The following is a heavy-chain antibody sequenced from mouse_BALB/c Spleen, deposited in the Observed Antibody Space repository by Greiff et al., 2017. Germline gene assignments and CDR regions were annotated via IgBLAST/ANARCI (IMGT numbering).Heavy chain of an antibody. CDR3: ARYGDLWSRGYFDY. CDR1: GDSITSGY. Sequence: EVQLQQSGPSLVKPSQTLSLTCSVTGDSITSGYWNWIRKFPGNKLEYMGYISYSGSTYYNPSLKSRISITRDTSKNQYYLQLNSVTTEDTATYYCARYGDLWSRGYFDYWGQGTTLTVSS. CDR2: ISYSGST. J-gene: IGHJ2*01. V-gene: IGHV3-8*02. D-gene: IGHD1-1*02.